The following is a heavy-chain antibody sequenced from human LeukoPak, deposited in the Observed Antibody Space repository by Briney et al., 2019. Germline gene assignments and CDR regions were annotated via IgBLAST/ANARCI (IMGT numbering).Heavy chain of an antibody. Sequence: GGSLRLSCAASGFTFSSYAMSWVRQAPGKGLEWVSAISGSGGSTYYADSVRGRFTISRDNSKNTLYLQMNSLRAEDTAVYYCAKWNKRWLQLSFLDYWGQGTLVTVPS. J-gene: IGHJ4*02. CDR3: AKWNKRWLQLSFLDY. D-gene: IGHD5-24*01. CDR1: GFTFSSYA. CDR2: ISGSGGST. V-gene: IGHV3-23*01.